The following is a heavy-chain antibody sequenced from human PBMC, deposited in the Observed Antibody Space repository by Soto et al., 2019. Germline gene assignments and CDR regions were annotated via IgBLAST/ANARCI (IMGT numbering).Heavy chain of an antibody. Sequence: SETLSLTCTVSDGSISRSTFYWGWIRQPPGKGLEWIGSVHYTGSTYYNPSLKSRVTMSVDSSKNHLSLKVSSVTAADTAVYYCARRLYSGESSGYYGYWGQGALVTVSS. CDR1: DGSISRSTFY. V-gene: IGHV4-39*01. J-gene: IGHJ4*02. CDR3: ARRLYSGESSGYYGY. D-gene: IGHD3-22*01. CDR2: VHYTGST.